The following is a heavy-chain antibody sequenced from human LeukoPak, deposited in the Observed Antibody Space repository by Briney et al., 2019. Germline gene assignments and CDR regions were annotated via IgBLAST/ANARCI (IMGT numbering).Heavy chain of an antibody. J-gene: IGHJ6*03. D-gene: IGHD3-3*01. Sequence: SETLSLXCTVSGGSISSYYWRWIRLPPGKGLEWIGYIYYSGSTNYNPSLKSRVTISVDTSKNQFSLKLSSVTAADTAVYYCARGGMYYDFWSGYSDYYYYMDVWGKGTTVTVSS. CDR2: IYYSGST. CDR3: ARGGMYYDFWSGYSDYYYYMDV. V-gene: IGHV4-59*01. CDR1: GGSISSYY.